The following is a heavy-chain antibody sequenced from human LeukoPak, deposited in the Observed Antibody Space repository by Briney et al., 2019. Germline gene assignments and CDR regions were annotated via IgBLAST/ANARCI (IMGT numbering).Heavy chain of an antibody. J-gene: IGHJ5*02. D-gene: IGHD2-2*01. CDR1: GYTFTSYG. CDR3: ARTSGVVPALGNWFDP. Sequence: GASVKVSCKASGYTFTSYGISWVRQAPGQGLEWMGWISAYNGNTNYAQKLQGRVTMTTDTSTSTAYMELRSLRSDDTAVYYCARTSGVVPALGNWFDPWGQGTLVTVSS. V-gene: IGHV1-18*01. CDR2: ISAYNGNT.